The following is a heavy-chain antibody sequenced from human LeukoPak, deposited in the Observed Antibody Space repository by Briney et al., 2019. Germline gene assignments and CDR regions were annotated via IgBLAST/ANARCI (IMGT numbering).Heavy chain of an antibody. CDR1: GGTFSSYA. CDR2: IVPIFGTT. J-gene: IGHJ4*02. CDR3: TRSRGSWSYLDY. Sequence: SVKVSCKASGGTFSSYAINWVRQAPGQGLEWMGRIVPIFGTTNYAQNFQGRVTITADESTSTAYMELSSLRSEDTAVYYCTRSRGSWSYLDYWGQGTLVTVSS. D-gene: IGHD3-10*01. V-gene: IGHV1-69*13.